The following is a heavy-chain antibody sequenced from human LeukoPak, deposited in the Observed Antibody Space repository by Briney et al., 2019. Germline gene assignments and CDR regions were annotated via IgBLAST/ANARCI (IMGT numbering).Heavy chain of an antibody. CDR2: IFYTGST. D-gene: IGHD3-22*01. J-gene: IGHJ4*02. CDR1: GDSISSNHYY. Sequence: SETLSLTCTVSGDSISSNHYYWGWIRQPPGKGLEWIGTIFYTGSTNYNPSLKSRVTISVDTSKNQFSLKLSSVTAADTAVYYCARDVYDSSGYYYDYWGQGTLVTVSS. V-gene: IGHV4-39*07. CDR3: ARDVYDSSGYYYDY.